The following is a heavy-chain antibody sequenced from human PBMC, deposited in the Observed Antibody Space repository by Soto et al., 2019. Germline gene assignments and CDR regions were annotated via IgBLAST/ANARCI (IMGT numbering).Heavy chain of an antibody. CDR1: GGSISSSSYY. Sequence: SETLSLTCTVSGGSISSSSYYWGWIRQPPGKGLEWIGSIYYSGSTYYNPSLKSRVTISVDTSKNQFSLKLSSVTAADTAVYYCARLSEGSRRYYSSSWYNWFDPWGQGTLVTVSS. CDR3: ARLSEGSRRYYSSSWYNWFDP. V-gene: IGHV4-39*01. J-gene: IGHJ5*02. CDR2: IYYSGST. D-gene: IGHD6-13*01.